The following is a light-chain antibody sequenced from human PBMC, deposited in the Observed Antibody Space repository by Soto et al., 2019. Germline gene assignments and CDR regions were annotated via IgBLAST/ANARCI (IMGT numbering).Light chain of an antibody. CDR3: GTWDNSLSGGV. Sequence: QSVLTQPPSVSAAPGQKVTISCSGSNSNLGSNHVSWYHHLPGTTPKIVIYENDKRPSGIPDRFSGSKSGTSATLDITGLQTGDEADYYCGTWDNSLSGGVFGGGTKLTVL. CDR1: NSNLGSNH. CDR2: END. J-gene: IGLJ2*01. V-gene: IGLV1-51*02.